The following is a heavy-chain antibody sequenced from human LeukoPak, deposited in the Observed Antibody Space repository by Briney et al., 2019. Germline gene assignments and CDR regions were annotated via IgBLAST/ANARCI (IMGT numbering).Heavy chain of an antibody. D-gene: IGHD2-2*01. CDR2: ISYDGSNK. V-gene: IGHV3-30-3*01. Sequence: GGSLRLSCAASGFTFSSYAMHWVRQAPGKGLEWVAAISYDGSNKYYADSVKGRFTISRDNSKNTLYLRMNSLRAEDTAVYYCARDISLGYCSSTSCSTLDYWGQGTLVTVSS. CDR3: ARDISLGYCSSTSCSTLDY. CDR1: GFTFSSYA. J-gene: IGHJ4*02.